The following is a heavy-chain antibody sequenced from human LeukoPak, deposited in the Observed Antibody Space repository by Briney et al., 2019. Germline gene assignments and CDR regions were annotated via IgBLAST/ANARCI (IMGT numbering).Heavy chain of an antibody. J-gene: IGHJ4*02. Sequence: SGGSLRLSCAASGFTLSIYAMSWVRQAPGKGLEWVSAISGSGRDTYYTDSVKGRFTISRDNSKNTLYLQMHSLRAEDTAVYYCAKAGAVCSSTSCYANYWGQGTLVTVPS. V-gene: IGHV3-23*01. CDR1: GFTLSIYA. D-gene: IGHD2-2*01. CDR2: ISGSGRDT. CDR3: AKAGAVCSSTSCYANY.